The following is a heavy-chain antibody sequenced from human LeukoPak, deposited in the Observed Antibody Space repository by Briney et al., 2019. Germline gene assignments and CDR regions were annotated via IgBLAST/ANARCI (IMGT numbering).Heavy chain of an antibody. V-gene: IGHV3-30*02. Sequence: GGSLRLSCAASGFTFSSYGMHWVRQAPGKGLEWVAFIRFDGSNKNYADSVKGRFTISRDNSKNTPYLQMNSLRAEDTAVYYCARDGTGYYFDYWGQGTLVTVSS. CDR1: GFTFSSYG. D-gene: IGHD1-26*01. CDR3: ARDGTGYYFDY. CDR2: IRFDGSNK. J-gene: IGHJ4*02.